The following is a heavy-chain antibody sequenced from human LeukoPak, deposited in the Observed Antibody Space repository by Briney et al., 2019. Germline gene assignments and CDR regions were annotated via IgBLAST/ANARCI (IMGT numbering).Heavy chain of an antibody. D-gene: IGHD3-10*01. V-gene: IGHV3-53*01. Sequence: QPGGSLRLSCAASGFTVNSNYMSWVRQAPGKGLEWVSVIYSGGSTYYADSVKGRFTISRDNSKNTLYLQMNSLRAEDTAVYYCARETRLLWFGEIGYFDYWGQGTLVTVSS. J-gene: IGHJ4*02. CDR3: ARETRLLWFGEIGYFDY. CDR2: IYSGGST. CDR1: GFTVNSNY.